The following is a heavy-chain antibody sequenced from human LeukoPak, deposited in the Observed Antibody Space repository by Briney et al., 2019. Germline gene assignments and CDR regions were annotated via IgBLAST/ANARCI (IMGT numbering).Heavy chain of an antibody. CDR3: ARAAGQQPPYNWFDP. D-gene: IGHD6-13*01. CDR1: GYTFTGYY. V-gene: IGHV1-2*02. CDR2: INPNSGGT. Sequence: GASVKVSCKASGYTFTGYYMHWVRQAPGQGLEWMGWINPNSGGTNYAQKFQGRVTMTRDTSISTAYMELSRLRSDDTAVYYCARAAGQQPPYNWFDPWGQGTLVTVSS. J-gene: IGHJ5*02.